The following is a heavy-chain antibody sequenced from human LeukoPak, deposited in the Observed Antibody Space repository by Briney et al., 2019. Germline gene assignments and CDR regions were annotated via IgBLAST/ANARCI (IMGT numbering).Heavy chain of an antibody. CDR1: GFTFSSYA. Sequence: GGSLRLSCAASGFTFSSYAMHWVRQAPGKGLEWVAVISYDGSNKYYADSVKGRFTISIDNSKNTLYLQMNSLRAEDTAVYYCARVLRYPDYWGQGTLVTVSS. CDR2: ISYDGSNK. CDR3: ARVLRYPDY. J-gene: IGHJ4*02. D-gene: IGHD5/OR15-5a*01. V-gene: IGHV3-30-3*01.